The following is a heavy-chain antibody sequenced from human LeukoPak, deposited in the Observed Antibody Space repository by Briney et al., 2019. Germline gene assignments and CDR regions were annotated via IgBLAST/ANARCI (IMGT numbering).Heavy chain of an antibody. CDR2: IYSGGST. Sequence: PGGSLRLSCVASGFIFSSYWMSWVRQAPGKGLEWVSVIYSGGSTYYADSVKGRFTISRDNSKNTLYLQMNSLRAEDTAVYYCATWSRLWFGAFDTWGQGTMVTVSS. V-gene: IGHV3-53*01. CDR3: ATWSRLWFGAFDT. CDR1: GFIFSSYW. D-gene: IGHD5-18*01. J-gene: IGHJ3*02.